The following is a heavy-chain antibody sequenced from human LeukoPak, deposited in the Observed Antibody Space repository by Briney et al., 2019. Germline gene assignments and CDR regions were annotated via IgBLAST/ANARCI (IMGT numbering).Heavy chain of an antibody. CDR1: GYTFTTFY. J-gene: IGHJ4*02. Sequence: GASVKVSCKTSGYTFTTFYIHWVRQAPGQGLEWMGLINPSGGSTRYAQKFQGRVTMTRDTSTNTVCMELSNLRSEDTAVYYCARYEWDLLASFDYWGQGTLVTVSS. V-gene: IGHV1-46*01. CDR2: INPSGGST. D-gene: IGHD1-26*01. CDR3: ARYEWDLLASFDY.